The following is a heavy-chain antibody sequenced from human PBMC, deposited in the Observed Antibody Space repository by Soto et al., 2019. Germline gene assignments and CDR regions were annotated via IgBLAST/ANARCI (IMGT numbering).Heavy chain of an antibody. J-gene: IGHJ4*02. CDR2: ISAYNGNT. V-gene: IGHV1-18*01. CDR1: GYTFTSYG. Sequence: QVQLVQSGAEVKKPGASVKVSCKASGYTFTSYGISWVRQAPGQGLERMGWISAYNGNTNYAEKLQGRVTITTDTSTSAAYMELRSLRCDYTAVYYCARDLSRYCSGVSCWIPDCWGQGTLVTVSS. D-gene: IGHD2-15*01. CDR3: ARDLSRYCSGVSCWIPDC.